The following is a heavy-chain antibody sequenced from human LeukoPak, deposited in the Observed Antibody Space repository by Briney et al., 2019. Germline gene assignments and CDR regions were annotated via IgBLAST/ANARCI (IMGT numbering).Heavy chain of an antibody. CDR2: IMPFLDVA. CDR1: GDTFNDFT. V-gene: IGHV1-69*04. J-gene: IGHJ4*02. CDR3: ARDHCSGGSCHGGH. Sequence: ASVKVSCKASGDTFNDFTFSWVRQAPGQGLEWMGRIMPFLDVANYAPKVQGRVTLTADKSTSTAYMELSDLKSEDTAVYYCARDHCSGGSCHGGHWGQGTLVTVSS. D-gene: IGHD2-15*01.